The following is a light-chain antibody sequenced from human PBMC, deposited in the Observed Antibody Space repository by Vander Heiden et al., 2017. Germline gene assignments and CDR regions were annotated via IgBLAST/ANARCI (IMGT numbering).Light chain of an antibody. V-gene: IGLV2-14*01. CDR1: TSDVGGYNY. CDR3: SSYITSSTPVI. J-gene: IGLJ2*01. Sequence: QSALTQPASVSGSPGQSITISCTGSTSDVGGYNYVSRYQQHPGKAPKLMIYEVTNRPSGVSNRFSGSKSGNTASLTISGLQAEDEAHYYCSSYITSSTPVIFGGGTKLTVL. CDR2: EVT.